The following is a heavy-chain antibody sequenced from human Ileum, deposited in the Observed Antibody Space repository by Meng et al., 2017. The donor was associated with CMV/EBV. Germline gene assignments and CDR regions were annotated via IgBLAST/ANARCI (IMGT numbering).Heavy chain of an antibody. CDR2: IIPILDIT. V-gene: IGHV1-69*10. Sequence: SVKVSCKASGGTFSNYAISWVRQAPGQGLEWMGGIIPILDITNYAQKFQGRVTITADKSTSTAYMELSSLRSEDTAVYYCARVPPYIYYDAVYDYGLDVWGQGTTVTVSS. D-gene: IGHD3-3*01. J-gene: IGHJ6*02. CDR1: GGTFSNYA. CDR3: ARVPPYIYYDAVYDYGLDV.